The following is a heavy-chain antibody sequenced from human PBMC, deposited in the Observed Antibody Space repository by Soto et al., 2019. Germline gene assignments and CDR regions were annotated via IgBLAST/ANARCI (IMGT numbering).Heavy chain of an antibody. D-gene: IGHD3-9*01. CDR2: IYYSGST. CDR3: ARAHSPTPVAGILTGYYWSNWFDP. CDR1: GGSISSYY. J-gene: IGHJ5*02. V-gene: IGHV4-59*01. Sequence: PSETLSLTCTASGGSISSYYWSWIRQPPGKGLEWIGYIYYSGSTNYNPSLKSRVTISVDTSKNQFSLKLSSVTAADTAVYYCARAHSPTPVAGILTGYYWSNWFDPWGQGTLVTVSS.